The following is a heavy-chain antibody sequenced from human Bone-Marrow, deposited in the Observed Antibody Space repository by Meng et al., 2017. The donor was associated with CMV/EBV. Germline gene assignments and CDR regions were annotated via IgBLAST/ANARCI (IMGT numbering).Heavy chain of an antibody. Sequence: ASVKVSCKASGYTFTGYYMHWVRQAPGQGLEWMGWINPNSGGTNYAQKFQGRVTMTRDTSISTAYMELSRLRSDDTAVYYCARDRHTMVRGVNNWFDPWGQGTLVTFSS. D-gene: IGHD3-10*01. V-gene: IGHV1-2*02. CDR2: INPNSGGT. CDR3: ARDRHTMVRGVNNWFDP. CDR1: GYTFTGYY. J-gene: IGHJ5*02.